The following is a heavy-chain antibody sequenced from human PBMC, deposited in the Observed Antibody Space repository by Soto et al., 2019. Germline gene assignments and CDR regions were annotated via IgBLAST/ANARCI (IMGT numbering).Heavy chain of an antibody. D-gene: IGHD1-26*01. CDR1: GYSISSGYY. J-gene: IGHJ3*02. CDR3: ARVGGGAEAHRAYAFDI. CDR2: IYHSGST. Sequence: SSETLSLTCAVSGYSISSGYYWGWIRQPPGKGLEWIGSIYHSGSTYYNPSLKSRVTISVDTSKNQFSLKLSSVTAADTAVYYCARVGGGAEAHRAYAFDIWGQGTMVTVSS. V-gene: IGHV4-38-2*01.